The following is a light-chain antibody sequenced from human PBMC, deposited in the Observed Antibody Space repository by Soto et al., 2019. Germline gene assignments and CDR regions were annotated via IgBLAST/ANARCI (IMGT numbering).Light chain of an antibody. Sequence: QSVLTQPPSVSVAPGQKVTISCSGSNSNIGNKYVSWYQQLPETAPRLLLYDNDKRPSGIPDRFSGSKSGTSATLGITGLQTGDEADYYCGTWDTTLNSWVFGGGTKLTVL. CDR1: NSNIGNKY. J-gene: IGLJ3*02. CDR2: DND. V-gene: IGLV1-51*01. CDR3: GTWDTTLNSWV.